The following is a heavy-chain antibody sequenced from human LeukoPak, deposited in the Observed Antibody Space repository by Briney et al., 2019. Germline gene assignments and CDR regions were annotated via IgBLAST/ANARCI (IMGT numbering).Heavy chain of an antibody. CDR1: GFSARSNY. CDR3: ARDRRRLRGMNGDGDAFDI. J-gene: IGHJ3*02. D-gene: IGHD1-1*01. V-gene: IGHV3-53*01. Sequence: GGSLRPSCAAPGFSARSNYTSWVRQAPGKGLEWVSMIYSDGSIFHADSVKGRFTMSRDNSRNTLDLQMNSLRVEDTAVYFCARDRRRLRGMNGDGDAFDIWGQGTMVNVSS. CDR2: IYSDGSI.